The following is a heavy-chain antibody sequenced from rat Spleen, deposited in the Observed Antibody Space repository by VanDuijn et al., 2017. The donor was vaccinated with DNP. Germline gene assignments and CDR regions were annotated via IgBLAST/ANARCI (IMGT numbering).Heavy chain of an antibody. V-gene: IGHV5S10*01. CDR1: GFTFSDYN. CDR2: IIYDGSRT. D-gene: IGHD1-2*01. CDR3: ARSRGDSSYMDWFAY. Sequence: EVQLVESGGGLVQPGRSLKVSCAASGFTFSDYNMAWVRQTPKKGLEWVATIIYDGSRTYYRDPVKGRFTISRDNAKSTLYLQMNSLRSEDTATYYCARSRGDSSYMDWFAYWGQGTLVTVSS. J-gene: IGHJ3*01.